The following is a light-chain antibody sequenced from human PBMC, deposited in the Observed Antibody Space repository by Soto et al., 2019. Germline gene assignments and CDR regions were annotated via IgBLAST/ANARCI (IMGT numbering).Light chain of an antibody. V-gene: IGLV2-23*01. CDR3: CQSAGSSTLV. CDR2: EGS. CDR1: SSDVGSYNL. J-gene: IGLJ2*01. Sequence: QSALTQPASVSGSPGQSITISCTGTSSDVGSYNLVSWYQQHPGKAPKLMIYEGSKRPSGVSTRFSGSKPGNTASLTTSGRQAEDEAAYYCCQSAGSSTLVFGGGTKVTVL.